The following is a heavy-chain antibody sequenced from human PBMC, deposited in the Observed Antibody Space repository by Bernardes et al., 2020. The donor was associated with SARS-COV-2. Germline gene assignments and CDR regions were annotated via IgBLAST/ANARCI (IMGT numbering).Heavy chain of an antibody. CDR3: ARVFRGYSYGPFDY. V-gene: IGHV3-33*01. Sequence: GGSLRLSCAASGFTFSSYGMHWVRQAPGKGLEWVAVIWYDGSNKYYADSVKGRFTISRDNSKNTLYLQMNSLRAEDTAVYYCARVFRGYSYGPFDYWGQGTLVTVSS. J-gene: IGHJ4*02. CDR1: GFTFSSYG. D-gene: IGHD5-18*01. CDR2: IWYDGSNK.